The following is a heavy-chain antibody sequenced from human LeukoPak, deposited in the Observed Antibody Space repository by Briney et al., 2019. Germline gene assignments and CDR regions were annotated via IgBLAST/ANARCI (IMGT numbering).Heavy chain of an antibody. CDR3: ARMFYDGRGYYPFDY. J-gene: IGHJ4*02. D-gene: IGHD3-22*01. CDR2: IWYDGSNK. CDR1: GSTFSSYG. V-gene: IGHV3-33*01. Sequence: GGSLRLSCAASGSTFSSYGMHWVRQAPGKGLEWVAVIWYDGSNKYYADSVKGRFTISRDNSKNTLYLQMNSLRAEDTAVYYCARMFYDGRGYYPFDYWGQGTLVTVSS.